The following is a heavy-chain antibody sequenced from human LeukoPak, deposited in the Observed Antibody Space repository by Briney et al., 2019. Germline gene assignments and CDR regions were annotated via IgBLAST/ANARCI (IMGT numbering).Heavy chain of an antibody. CDR1: GGSISSYY. D-gene: IGHD3-10*01. J-gene: IGHJ4*02. CDR3: ARGSLRTPEFYY. V-gene: IGHV4-59*01. CDR2: IYYSGST. Sequence: SQTLSLTCAVSGGSISSYYWSWIRQPPGKGLEWIGYIYYSGSTNYNPSLKSRVTISVDTSKNQFSLKLSSVTAADTAVYYCARGSLRTPEFYYWGQGTLVTVSS.